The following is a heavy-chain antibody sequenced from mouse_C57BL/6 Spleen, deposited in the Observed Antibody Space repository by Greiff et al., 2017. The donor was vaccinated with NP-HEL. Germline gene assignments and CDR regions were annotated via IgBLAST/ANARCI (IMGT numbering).Heavy chain of an antibody. CDR2: INPNNGGT. CDR3: ARKNGYYGSSYWYFDV. Sequence: EVQLQQSGPELVKPGASVKIPCKASGYTFTDYHMDWVKQSHGKSLEWIGDINPNNGGTIYNQKFKGKATLTVDKSSSTAYMELRSLTSEDTAVYYWARKNGYYGSSYWYFDVWGTGTTVTVSS. J-gene: IGHJ1*03. CDR1: GYTFTDYH. D-gene: IGHD1-1*01. V-gene: IGHV1-18*01.